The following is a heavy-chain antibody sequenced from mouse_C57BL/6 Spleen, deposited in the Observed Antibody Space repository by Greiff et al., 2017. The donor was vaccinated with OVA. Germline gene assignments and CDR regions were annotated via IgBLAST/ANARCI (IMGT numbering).Heavy chain of an antibody. V-gene: IGHV3-8*01. CDR3: ARSAVVDFDY. Sequence: EVKLQESGPGLAKPSQTLSLTCSVTASSFPSDYWNWNRKFPGNKLEYMGDISYSGSTYYNPSLKSRISITRDTSKNQYYLQLNSVTTEDTATYYCARSAVVDFDYWGQGTTLTVSS. D-gene: IGHD1-1*01. CDR1: ASSFPSDY. CDR2: ISYSGST. J-gene: IGHJ2*01.